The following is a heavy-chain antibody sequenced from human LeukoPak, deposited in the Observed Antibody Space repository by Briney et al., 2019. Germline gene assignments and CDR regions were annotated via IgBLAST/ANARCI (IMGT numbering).Heavy chain of an antibody. Sequence: PGGSLRLSCAASGFTVTSNYMSWVRQAPGKGLEWVSVVYSGGSTDYADSVKGRFTISRDNSKNTLYLQMNSLRAEDTAVYYCARVTYGSGTYGAFDYWGQGTLVTVSS. D-gene: IGHD3-10*01. CDR3: ARVTYGSGTYGAFDY. CDR1: GFTVTSNY. CDR2: VYSGGST. V-gene: IGHV3-53*01. J-gene: IGHJ4*02.